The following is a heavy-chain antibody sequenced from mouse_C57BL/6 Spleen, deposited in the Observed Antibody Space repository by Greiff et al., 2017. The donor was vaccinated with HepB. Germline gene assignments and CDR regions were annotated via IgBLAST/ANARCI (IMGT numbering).Heavy chain of an antibody. CDR1: GFNIKDYY. D-gene: IGHD1-1*01. CDR3: TTDGSSFWYFDV. V-gene: IGHV14-1*01. J-gene: IGHJ1*03. Sequence: EVQLQQSGAELVRPGASVKLSCTASGFNIKDYYMHWVKQRPEQGLEWIGRIDPEDGDTEYAPKFQGKATLTADKSANTAYLQLSSLTSEDTAVYYCTTDGSSFWYFDVWGTGTTVTVSS. CDR2: IDPEDGDT.